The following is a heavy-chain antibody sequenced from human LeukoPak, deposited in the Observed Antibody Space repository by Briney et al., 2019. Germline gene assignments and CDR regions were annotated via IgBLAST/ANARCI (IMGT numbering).Heavy chain of an antibody. CDR1: GFTFSSYA. CDR3: ARTGIVGANGAFDI. Sequence: PGRSLGLSCAASGFTFSSYAMHWVRQAPGKGLEWVAVISYDGSNKYYADSVKGRFTISRDNSKNTLYLQMNSLRAEDTAVYYCARTGIVGANGAFDIWGQGTMVTVSS. J-gene: IGHJ3*02. CDR2: ISYDGSNK. V-gene: IGHV3-30-3*01. D-gene: IGHD1-26*01.